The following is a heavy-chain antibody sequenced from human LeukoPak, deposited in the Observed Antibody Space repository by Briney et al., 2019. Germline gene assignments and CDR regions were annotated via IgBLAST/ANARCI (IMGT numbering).Heavy chain of an antibody. CDR2: IHYSGST. D-gene: IGHD5-18*01. V-gene: IGHV4-59*01. J-gene: IGHJ4*02. CDR1: GGSISGSY. CDR3: ARVGSAYSSGYNDY. Sequence: SETLSFTCTGSGGSISGSYWSWIRQPPGKGLEWIGYIHYSGSTDYNPSLKSRVTTSADTSKNQFSLNLSSVTAADTAVYYCARVGSAYSSGYNDYWGQGTLVTVSS.